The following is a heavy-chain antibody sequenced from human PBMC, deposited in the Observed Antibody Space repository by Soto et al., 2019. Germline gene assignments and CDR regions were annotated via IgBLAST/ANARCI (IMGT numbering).Heavy chain of an antibody. Sequence: GASVKVSCKASGYTFTGYYMHWVRQAPGQGLEWMGWINPNSGGTNYAQKFQGWVTMTRDTSISTAYMELSRLRSDDTAVYYCARGSRINRAMTTVTLAENWFDPWGQGTLVTVSS. D-gene: IGHD4-17*01. CDR3: ARGSRINRAMTTVTLAENWFDP. CDR1: GYTFTGYY. CDR2: INPNSGGT. J-gene: IGHJ5*02. V-gene: IGHV1-2*04.